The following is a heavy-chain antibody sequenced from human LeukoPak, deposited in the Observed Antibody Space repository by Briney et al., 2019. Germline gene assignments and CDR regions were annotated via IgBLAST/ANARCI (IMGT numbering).Heavy chain of an antibody. CDR3: ARDVRPDY. J-gene: IGHJ4*02. CDR1: GFTFSSYW. Sequence: GGSLRLSCAAPGFTFSSYWMSWVRQAPGEGREWVANIKQDVTVKYYMDAVKGRFSISRDNTKNSLYLQMSALRAEDKAVYYCARDVRPDYWGQGTLVTVST. CDR2: IKQDVTVK. D-gene: IGHD6-6*01. V-gene: IGHV3-7*04.